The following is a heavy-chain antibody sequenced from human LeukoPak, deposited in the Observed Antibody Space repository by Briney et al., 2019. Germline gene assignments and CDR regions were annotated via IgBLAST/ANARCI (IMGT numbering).Heavy chain of an antibody. J-gene: IGHJ4*02. CDR3: ARAYSSGWYELDY. V-gene: IGHV1-2*02. CDR2: INPNSGGT. Sequence: GASVKVSCKASGYTFTGYYMHWVRQAHGQGLEWMGWINPNSGGTNYAQKLQGRVTMTTDTSTSTAYMELRGLRSDDTAVYYCARAYSSGWYELDYWGQGTLVTVSS. CDR1: GYTFTGYY. D-gene: IGHD6-19*01.